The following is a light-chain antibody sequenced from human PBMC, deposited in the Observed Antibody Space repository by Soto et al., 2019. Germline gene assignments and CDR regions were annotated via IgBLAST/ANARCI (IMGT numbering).Light chain of an antibody. J-gene: IGKJ5*01. Sequence: EIVLTPSPATLSLSPVERATLSCRASQSVSRYLAWYQQKPGQAPRLLIYDASNRATGVPVRFSGSGSGTDFTLTISSLEPEDFAVYYCQQRNDWRRGTFGQGTQLEIK. V-gene: IGKV3-11*01. CDR3: QQRNDWRRGT. CDR1: QSVSRY. CDR2: DAS.